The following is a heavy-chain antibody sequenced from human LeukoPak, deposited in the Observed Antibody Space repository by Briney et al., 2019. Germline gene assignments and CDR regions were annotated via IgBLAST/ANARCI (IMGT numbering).Heavy chain of an antibody. CDR2: IYTTGST. D-gene: IGHD1-26*01. J-gene: IGHJ4*02. CDR1: GGSLSSGSYY. Sequence: PSETLSLTCTVSGGSLSSGSYYWSWIRQPAGKGLEWIGRIYTTGSTNYNPSLKSRVTMSVDTSKNQFSLKLSSVTAADTAVYYCARTLSRWDPFDYWGQGTLVTVSS. V-gene: IGHV4-61*02. CDR3: ARTLSRWDPFDY.